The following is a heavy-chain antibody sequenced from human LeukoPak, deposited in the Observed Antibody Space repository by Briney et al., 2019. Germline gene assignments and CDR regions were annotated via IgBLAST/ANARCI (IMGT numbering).Heavy chain of an antibody. D-gene: IGHD1-26*01. CDR2: ISYDGRNK. CDR3: AKGPLSGTAAAIDY. V-gene: IGHV3-30*18. CDR1: GFTFNNYG. J-gene: IGHJ4*02. Sequence: GGSLRLSCAASGFTFNNYGMHWVRQAPGKGLEWVAVISYDGRNKHYPDSVKGRFTISRDISTDTLWLQMDSLRTEDTAVYYCAKGPLSGTAAAIDYWGQGTLVTVSS.